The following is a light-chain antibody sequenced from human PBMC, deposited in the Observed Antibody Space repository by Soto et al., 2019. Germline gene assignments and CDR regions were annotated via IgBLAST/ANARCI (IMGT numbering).Light chain of an antibody. J-gene: IGKJ2*01. CDR2: GAS. V-gene: IGKV3-20*01. CDR3: QQFRSSPPAFT. CDR1: QSISSMY. Sequence: ESMLTQSPGTLSLSPGERATLSCRASQSISSMYLTWYQHKPGQAPRLLIYGASIRATGIPDRFSGSGSGTDFTLTISRLEPEDSAVYYCQQFRSSPPAFTFGQGNKVEI.